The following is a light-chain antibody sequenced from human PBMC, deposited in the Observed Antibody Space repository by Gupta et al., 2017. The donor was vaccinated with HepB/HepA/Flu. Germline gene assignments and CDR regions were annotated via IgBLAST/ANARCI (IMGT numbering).Light chain of an antibody. Sequence: EIVLTQSPGTLSLSPGERATLSCRASQSVSSTYLAWYQQKPGQAPRLLIYAASTRATGIPDRFSGSGSGTDFTLTISRLDPEDFAIYFCQHEDISPGTFGQGTKVEIK. V-gene: IGKV3-20*01. J-gene: IGKJ1*01. CDR2: AAS. CDR3: QHEDISPGT. CDR1: QSVSSTY.